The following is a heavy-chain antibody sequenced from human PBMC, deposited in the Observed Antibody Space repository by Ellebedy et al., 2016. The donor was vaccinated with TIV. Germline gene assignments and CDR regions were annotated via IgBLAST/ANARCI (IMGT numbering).Heavy chain of an antibody. CDR1: AGSIASYY. D-gene: IGHD4-11*01. CDR3: AREDSNYSDRYYYYGLDV. Sequence: SETLSLXCSVSAGSIASYYWSWIRQPPGRGLEYIGYINYSGCPNFNPSLKSRVTLSVDLSKNQFSLRLTSVTAADTAVYYCAREDSNYSDRYYYYGLDVWGQGTTVTVSS. V-gene: IGHV4-59*01. J-gene: IGHJ6*02. CDR2: INYSGCP.